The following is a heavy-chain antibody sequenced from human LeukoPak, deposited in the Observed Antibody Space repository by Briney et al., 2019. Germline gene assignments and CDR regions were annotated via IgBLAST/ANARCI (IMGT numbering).Heavy chain of an antibody. Sequence: PGGSLRLSCAASAFTLSSYWMHWVRHAPGKGLVWVSHIYSDGSRTDYADSVKGRFTVSRDNAKNTVYLQMNSLRAEDTAVYYCARGNPLGHLWGQGALVTVSS. J-gene: IGHJ5*02. CDR1: AFTLSSYW. CDR2: IYSDGSRT. V-gene: IGHV3-74*01. CDR3: ARGNPLGHL. D-gene: IGHD3-16*01.